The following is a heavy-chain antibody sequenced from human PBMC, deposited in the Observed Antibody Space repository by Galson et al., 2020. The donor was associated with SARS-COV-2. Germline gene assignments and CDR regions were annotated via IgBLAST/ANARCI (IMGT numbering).Heavy chain of an antibody. Sequence: GESLKISCKTSGYTFTSYDINWVRQARGQGLEWMGWMNPNTGNTGYAQKFHGRVTMTRNTSIRTAYMELSSLGADDTAVYYCARWVYYYESSGDLRAGFDFWGQGTLVTVSS. CDR1: GYTFTSYD. CDR2: MNPNTGNT. V-gene: IGHV1-8*01. CDR3: ARWVYYYESSGDLRAGFDF. J-gene: IGHJ4*02. D-gene: IGHD3-22*01.